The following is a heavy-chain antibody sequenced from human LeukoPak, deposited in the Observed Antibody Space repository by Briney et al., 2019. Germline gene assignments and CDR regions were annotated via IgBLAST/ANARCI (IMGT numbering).Heavy chain of an antibody. CDR1: GGSINNYY. D-gene: IGHD5-18*01. J-gene: IGHJ5*02. CDR2: SGST. CDR3: AREFVVDTAMVTANWFDP. V-gene: IGHV4-59*01. Sequence: PSETLSLTCTVSGGSINNYYWSWIRQPPGKGLEWIGSGSTNYNPSLKSRVTISVDTSKNQFSLKLSSVTAADTAVYYCAREFVVDTAMVTANWFDPWGQGTLVTVSS.